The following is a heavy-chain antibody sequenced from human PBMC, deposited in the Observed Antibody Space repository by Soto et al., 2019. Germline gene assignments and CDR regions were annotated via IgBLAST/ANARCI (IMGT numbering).Heavy chain of an antibody. J-gene: IGHJ6*03. V-gene: IGHV1-8*01. CDR3: ARVDRDFWSGFYVGYYYYYMDV. CDR2: MNPNSGNT. CDR1: GYTFTSYD. D-gene: IGHD3-3*01. Sequence: ASVKVSCKASGYTFTSYDINWVRQATGQGLEWMGWMNPNSGNTGYAQKFQGRVTMTRNTSISTAYMELSSLRSEDTAVYYCARVDRDFWSGFYVGYYYYYMDVWGKGTTVTVSS.